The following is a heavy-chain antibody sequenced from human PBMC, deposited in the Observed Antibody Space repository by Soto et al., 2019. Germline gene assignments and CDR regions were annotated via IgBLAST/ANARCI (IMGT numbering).Heavy chain of an antibody. Sequence: GGSLRLSCAASGFTFSSYWMSWVRQAPGKGLECVANTDQDGSQKYYVDSVKGRFTISRDNAKNSLYLQMNGLRAEDTAVYYCARYPNPTLPGLPCDCWGKGSQVGVAS. CDR2: TDQDGSQK. V-gene: IGHV3-7*03. CDR1: GFTFSSYW. D-gene: IGHD3-9*01. J-gene: IGHJ4*02. CDR3: ARYPNPTLPGLPCDC.